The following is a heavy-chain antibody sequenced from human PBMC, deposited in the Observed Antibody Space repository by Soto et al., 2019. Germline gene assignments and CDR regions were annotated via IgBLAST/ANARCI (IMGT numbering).Heavy chain of an antibody. CDR2: TYYRPKWYN. V-gene: IGHV6-1*01. CDR3: ARDLSGCSGGSCYSDDEQYYYYDGMDV. Sequence: SQTRSLTWAISGDSVSSNSAAWNWIRQSPSRGLEWLGRTYYRPKWYNDYAVSVKSRITINPDTSKNQFSLQLNSVTPEDTAVYYCARDLSGCSGGSCYSDDEQYYYYDGMDVWGQGTTVTVSS. J-gene: IGHJ6*02. CDR1: GDSVSSNSAA. D-gene: IGHD2-15*01.